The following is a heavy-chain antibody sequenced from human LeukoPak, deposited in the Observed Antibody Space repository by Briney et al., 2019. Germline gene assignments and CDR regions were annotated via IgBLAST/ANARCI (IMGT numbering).Heavy chain of an antibody. J-gene: IGHJ4*02. Sequence: GGSLRLSCVGSGFTFRSHAMSWVRQAPEKGLEFVSGIYENGGTTYYADSVKGRFTISRDNAKNTLYLQVNSLRAEDTAVYFCARGTNYYDSTGMSDWGQGTLVTVSS. V-gene: IGHV3-23*01. D-gene: IGHD3-22*01. CDR1: GFTFRSHA. CDR3: ARGTNYYDSTGMSD. CDR2: IYENGGTT.